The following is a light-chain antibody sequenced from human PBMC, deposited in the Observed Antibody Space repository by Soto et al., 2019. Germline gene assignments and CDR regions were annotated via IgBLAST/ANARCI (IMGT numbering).Light chain of an antibody. Sequence: DIQMTQSPSNLSASVGDRVTITYRASQSISSWLAWYQQKPGKAPKLLIYKASSLESGVPSRFSGSGSGTEFTLTISSLQPDDFATYYCQQYDLYPWTFGQGTKVEI. CDR2: KAS. CDR3: QQYDLYPWT. V-gene: IGKV1-5*03. J-gene: IGKJ1*01. CDR1: QSISSW.